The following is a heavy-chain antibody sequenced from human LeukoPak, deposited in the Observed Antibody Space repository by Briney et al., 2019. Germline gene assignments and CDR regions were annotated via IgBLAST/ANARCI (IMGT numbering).Heavy chain of an antibody. J-gene: IGHJ4*02. D-gene: IGHD2-15*01. CDR3: ARGRIGMVPRIYSIYFDY. CDR2: INHSGST. Sequence: SETLSLTCAVYGGSSSGYYWSWIRQPPGKGLEWIGEINHSGSTNYNPSLKSRVTISVDTSKNQFSLKLSSVTAADTAVYYCARGRIGMVPRIYSIYFDYWGQGTLVTVSS. CDR1: GGSSSGYY. V-gene: IGHV4-34*01.